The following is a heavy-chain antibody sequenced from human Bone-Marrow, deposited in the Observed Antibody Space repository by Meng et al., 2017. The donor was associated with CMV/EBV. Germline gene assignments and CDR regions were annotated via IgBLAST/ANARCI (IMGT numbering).Heavy chain of an antibody. CDR2: ISGSGHAL. D-gene: IGHD3-16*01. J-gene: IGHJ1*01. V-gene: IGHV3-11*01. CDR1: GFTFSDYY. Sequence: GGSLRLSCAASGFTFSDYYMSWVRQSPGNGLEWIAFISGSGHALNYADSVDGRFTISRDSAKDSLFLQMNYLRVEDTAVYYCARDHPRAVWYFQDWGQGTLVTVSS. CDR3: ARDHPRAVWYFQD.